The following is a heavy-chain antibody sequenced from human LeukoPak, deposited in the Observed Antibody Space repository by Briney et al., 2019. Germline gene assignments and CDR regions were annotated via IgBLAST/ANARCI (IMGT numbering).Heavy chain of an antibody. CDR2: ISGSGGST. Sequence: GGSLRLSCAASGFTFSSYAMRWVRQAPGQGLEWVSAISGSGGSTYYADSVKGRFTISRGNSKNTLYLQMNSLRAEDTAVYYCAKSGGSWTNYFDHWGQGTRVTGPS. J-gene: IGHJ4*02. CDR3: AKSGGSWTNYFDH. D-gene: IGHD3-16*01. CDR1: GFTFSSYA. V-gene: IGHV3-23*01.